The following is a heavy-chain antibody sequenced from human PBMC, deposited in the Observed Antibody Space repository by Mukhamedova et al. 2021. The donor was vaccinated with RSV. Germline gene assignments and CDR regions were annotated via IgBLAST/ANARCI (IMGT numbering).Heavy chain of an antibody. CDR3: AGEVGRRKINS. V-gene: IGHV3-30*03. J-gene: IGHJ4*02. Sequence: GFTFSSHAMHWVRQAPGKGLEWVAKVSHDGSYKTYGASVKGRFTVSRDNSKNTLFLQMASLRDEDTAVYYFAGEVGRRKINSWGQG. CDR1: GFTFSSHA. CDR2: VSHDGSYK. D-gene: IGHD3-10*01.